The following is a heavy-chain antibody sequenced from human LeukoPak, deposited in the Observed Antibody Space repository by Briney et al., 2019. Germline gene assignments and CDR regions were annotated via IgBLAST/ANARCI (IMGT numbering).Heavy chain of an antibody. J-gene: IGHJ3*02. CDR2: ISYSGTTI. Sequence: GGSLRLSCAASGFTFSNYNMNWVRQAPGKGLEWVSYISYSGTTIYYADSVKGRFTISRDNAKNSLYLQMNSLRAEDTAVYYCARDLGGSTISGSFDIWGQGTMVTVSS. CDR1: GFTFSNYN. CDR3: ARDLGGSTISGSFDI. V-gene: IGHV3-48*04. D-gene: IGHD3-9*01.